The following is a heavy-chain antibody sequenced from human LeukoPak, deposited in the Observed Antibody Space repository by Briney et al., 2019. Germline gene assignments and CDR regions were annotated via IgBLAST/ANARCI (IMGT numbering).Heavy chain of an antibody. CDR1: GFTFSSYA. CDR3: AKDFRRYFDWLLFSADY. Sequence: GGSLRISCAASGFTFSSYAMSWVRQAPGKGLEWVSAISGSGGSTYYADSVKGRFTISRDNSKNTLYLQMNSLRAEDTAVYYCAKDFRRYFDWLLFSADYWGQGTLVTVSS. V-gene: IGHV3-23*01. D-gene: IGHD3-9*01. J-gene: IGHJ4*02. CDR2: ISGSGGST.